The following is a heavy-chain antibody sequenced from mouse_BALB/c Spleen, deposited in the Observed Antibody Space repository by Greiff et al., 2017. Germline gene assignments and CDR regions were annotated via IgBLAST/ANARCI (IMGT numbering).Heavy chain of an antibody. CDR2: ISYSGST. Sequence: LQQSGPGLVKPSQSLSLTCTVTGYSITSDYAWNWIRQFPGNKLEWMGYISYSGSTSYNPSLKSRISITRDTSKNQFFLQLNSVTTEDTATYYCARGTTAWFAYWGQGTLVTVSA. CDR1: GYSITSDYA. J-gene: IGHJ3*01. CDR3: ARGTTAWFAY. V-gene: IGHV3-2*02. D-gene: IGHD1-1*01.